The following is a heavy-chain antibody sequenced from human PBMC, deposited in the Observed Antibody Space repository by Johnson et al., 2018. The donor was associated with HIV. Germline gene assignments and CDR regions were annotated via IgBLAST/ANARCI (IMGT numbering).Heavy chain of an antibody. V-gene: IGHV3-11*04. Sequence: QMQLVESGGGLVKPGGSLRLSCAASGFTFSDYYMSWIRQAPGKGLAWVSYISSSGSTIYYADSVKGRCTISRDNAKNSLYLQMNRLRVEDTAVYYCARERGEGGSYYSFRRDAFEIWGQGTMVTVSS. J-gene: IGHJ3*02. CDR3: ARERGEGGSYYSFRRDAFEI. D-gene: IGHD1-26*01. CDR2: ISSSGSTI. CDR1: GFTFSDYY.